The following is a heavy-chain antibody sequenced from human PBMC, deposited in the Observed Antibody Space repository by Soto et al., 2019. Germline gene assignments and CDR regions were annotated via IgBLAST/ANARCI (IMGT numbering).Heavy chain of an antibody. J-gene: IGHJ6*01. CDR3: ATDDTSSFGLDV. CDR2: IKSKTDGGTT. V-gene: IGHV3-15*07. CDR1: GITFSNAW. Sequence: PGGSLRLSCAASGITFSNAWINWVRQAPGKGLEWVGRIKSKTDGGTTNHAAPVKGRFTISRDDSRNTLYLQMNSLKTEDTAVYYCATDDTSSFGLDVWGKGPRSPSPQ. D-gene: IGHD6-6*01.